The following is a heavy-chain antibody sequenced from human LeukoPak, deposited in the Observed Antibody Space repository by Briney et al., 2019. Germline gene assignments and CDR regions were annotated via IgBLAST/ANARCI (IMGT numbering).Heavy chain of an antibody. D-gene: IGHD1-1*01. CDR3: ARDLSGHWTYDY. V-gene: IGHV3-30*19. J-gene: IGHJ4*01. Sequence: GGSLRLSCVGLSNSFSRWMNWVRQAPGKGLEWVAVISLDGNNEYYADSVKGRFSLSRDNSMNTLYLQLNSLRTEDTAMYYCARDLSGHWTYDYWGQGTLVTVSS. CDR2: ISLDGNNE. CDR1: SNSFSRW.